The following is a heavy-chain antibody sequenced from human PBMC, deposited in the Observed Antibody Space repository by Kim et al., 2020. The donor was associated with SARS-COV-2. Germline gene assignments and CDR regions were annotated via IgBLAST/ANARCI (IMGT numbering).Heavy chain of an antibody. V-gene: IGHV4-34*01. Sequence: SETLSLTCAVYGGSFSGYYWSWIRQPPGKGLEWIGEINHSGSTNYNPSLKSRVTISVDTSKNQFSLKLSSVTAADTAVYYCARGGIAAAGGVRNWFDPWGQGTLVTVSS. CDR3: ARGGIAAAGGVRNWFDP. CDR1: GGSFSGYY. J-gene: IGHJ5*02. D-gene: IGHD6-13*01. CDR2: INHSGST.